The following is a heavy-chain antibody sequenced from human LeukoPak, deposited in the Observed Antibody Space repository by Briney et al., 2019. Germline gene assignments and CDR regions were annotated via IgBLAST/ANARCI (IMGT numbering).Heavy chain of an antibody. D-gene: IGHD3-10*01. CDR3: ARAYGSGSYYKGSDY. CDR2: IQQSGGAT. J-gene: IGHJ4*02. Sequence: GGSLRLSCAASGFTFSNYWMTWVRQAPGRGLEWVANIQQSGGATHYVDSVKGRFTISRDNAKNSLYLQMNSLRAEDTAVYYCARAYGSGSYYKGSDYWGQGTLVTVSS. CDR1: GFTFSNYW. V-gene: IGHV3-7*02.